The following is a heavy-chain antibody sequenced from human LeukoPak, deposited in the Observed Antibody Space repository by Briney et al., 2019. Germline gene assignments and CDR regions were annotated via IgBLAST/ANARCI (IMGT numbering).Heavy chain of an antibody. CDR3: SREGYSCPNWFDT. CDR1: GGSISSSRSY. J-gene: IGHJ5*02. D-gene: IGHD4-11*01. V-gene: IGHV4-39*07. Sequence: SETLSLTCSVSGGSISSSRSYWGWIRQTPGKGLEWVGGIYYNGDTYYNPSFKSRVSMSVDTAKNQISLILTSVTAADMAVYYCSREGYSCPNWFDTWGQGTLVTVSS. CDR2: IYYNGDT.